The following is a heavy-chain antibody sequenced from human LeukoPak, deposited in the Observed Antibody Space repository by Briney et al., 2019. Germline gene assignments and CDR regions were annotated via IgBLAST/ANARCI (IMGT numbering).Heavy chain of an antibody. D-gene: IGHD3-16*02. J-gene: IGHJ5*02. CDR3: ARDRGDYVWGSYRYEFDP. V-gene: IGHV1-2*02. Sequence: GASVKVSCKASGYTFTGYYMHWVRQAPGQGLEWMGWINPNSGGTNYAQKFQGRVTMTRDTSISTAYMELSRLRSDDTAVYYCARDRGDYVWGSYRYEFDPWGQGTLVTVSS. CDR1: GYTFTGYY. CDR2: INPNSGGT.